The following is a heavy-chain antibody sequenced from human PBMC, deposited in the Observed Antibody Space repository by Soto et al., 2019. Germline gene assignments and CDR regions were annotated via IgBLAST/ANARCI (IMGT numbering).Heavy chain of an antibody. Sequence: QVQLVQSGAEVKKPGSSVKVSCKASGGTFSSYTISWVRQAPGQGLEWMGRIIPILGIANYAQKFQGRVTITADKSTSTAYMELSSLRSEDTAVYYCARRRSIAAARGGGMDVWGQGTTVTVSS. J-gene: IGHJ6*02. CDR2: IIPILGIA. CDR1: GGTFSSYT. CDR3: ARRRSIAAARGGGMDV. D-gene: IGHD6-13*01. V-gene: IGHV1-69*02.